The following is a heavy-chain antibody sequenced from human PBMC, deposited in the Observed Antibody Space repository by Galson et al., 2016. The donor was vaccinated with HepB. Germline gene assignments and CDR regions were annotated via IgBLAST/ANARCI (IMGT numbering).Heavy chain of an antibody. V-gene: IGHV1-69*08. Sequence: SVKVSCKASGGTFSTYIISWVRQAPGQGLEWMGGIIVILGTANYAQKFQGRVTFTADKSTSTAYMELSSLRTEDTAIYYCAGDAMALAGVVFDPWGQGTLVTVSS. CDR3: AGDAMALAGVVFDP. D-gene: IGHD2-21*01. J-gene: IGHJ5*02. CDR1: GGTFSTYI. CDR2: IIVILGTA.